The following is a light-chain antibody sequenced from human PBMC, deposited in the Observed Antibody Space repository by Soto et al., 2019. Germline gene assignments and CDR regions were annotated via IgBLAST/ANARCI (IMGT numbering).Light chain of an antibody. V-gene: IGKV3-15*01. CDR2: GAS. CDR3: QQYNNWPIT. CDR1: QSISSN. J-gene: IGKJ5*01. Sequence: IVMTQSPATLSVSPVESATLSCRASQSISSNKLAWYQQKPGQAPRLLIYGASTRATGIPARFSGSGSGTEFTLTISSLQSEDFEIYYCQQYNNWPITFGQGTRLEIK.